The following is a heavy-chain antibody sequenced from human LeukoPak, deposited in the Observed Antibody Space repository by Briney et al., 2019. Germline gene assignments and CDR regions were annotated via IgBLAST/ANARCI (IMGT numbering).Heavy chain of an antibody. CDR2: ISGSGGST. V-gene: IGHV3-23*01. CDR3: AKDPGSSDCSSTSCFYYCYMDV. CDR1: GFTFSSYG. J-gene: IGHJ6*03. D-gene: IGHD2-2*01. Sequence: AGGSLRLSCAASGFTFSSYGMSWVRQAPGKGLEWVSAISGSGGSTYYADSVKGRFTISRDNSKNTLYLQMNSLRAEDTAVYYCAKDPGSSDCSSTSCFYYCYMDVWGKGTTVTISS.